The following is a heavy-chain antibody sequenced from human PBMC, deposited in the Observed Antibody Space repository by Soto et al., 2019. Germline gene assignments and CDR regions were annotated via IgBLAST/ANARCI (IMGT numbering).Heavy chain of an antibody. V-gene: IGHV1-18*01. D-gene: IGHD2-8*01. J-gene: IGHJ4*02. CDR2: SSTTSGNT. Sequence: QLQLVQSGAEVKQPGASVKISCKTSGYTFSSYSINWVRQAPGQGLKGMAWSSTTSGNTNYAERVQGRGTLTLDKSARTAFMEMWGLTSDDTAVYFCARDNGYYDFWGQGTLVTVSS. CDR3: ARDNGYYDF. CDR1: GYTFSSYS.